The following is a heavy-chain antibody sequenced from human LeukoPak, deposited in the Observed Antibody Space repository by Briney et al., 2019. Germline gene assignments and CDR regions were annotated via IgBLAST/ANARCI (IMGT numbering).Heavy chain of an antibody. J-gene: IGHJ4*02. CDR1: GGSVSSGSYY. D-gene: IGHD6-13*01. Sequence: PSETLSLTCTVSGGSVSSGSYYWSWIRQPPGKGLEWIGYIYYSGSTNYNPSLKSRVTISVDTSKNQFSLKLSSATAADTAVYYCARLPNNSSSWYGVGYFDYWGQGTLVTVSS. V-gene: IGHV4-61*01. CDR2: IYYSGST. CDR3: ARLPNNSSSWYGVGYFDY.